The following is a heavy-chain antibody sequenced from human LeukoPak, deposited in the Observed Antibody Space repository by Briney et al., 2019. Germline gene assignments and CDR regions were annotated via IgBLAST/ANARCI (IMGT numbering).Heavy chain of an antibody. J-gene: IGHJ6*03. CDR3: ARAIYYYGSGSYYKALTYYYYMDV. V-gene: IGHV3-30*03. D-gene: IGHD3-10*01. Sequence: PGGSLRLSCAASGFTFSSYGMHWVRQAPGKGLEWVAVISYDGSNKYYADSVKGRFTISRDNSKNTLYLQMNSLRAEDTAVYYCARAIYYYGSGSYYKALTYYYYMDVWGKGTTVTVSS. CDR2: ISYDGSNK. CDR1: GFTFSSYG.